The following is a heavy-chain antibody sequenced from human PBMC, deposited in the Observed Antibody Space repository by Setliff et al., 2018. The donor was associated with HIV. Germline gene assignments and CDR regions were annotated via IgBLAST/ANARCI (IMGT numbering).Heavy chain of an antibody. Sequence: PSETLSLTCTVSGDSINKYYWSWIRQPPGKGLEWIGYIYISGSTMYNPSLKTRVTMSLDTSKNQVSLKLTSATAADTAVYYCARRSIVGSTRGYYYYALDVWGQGTTVTVS. J-gene: IGHJ6*02. D-gene: IGHD1-26*01. CDR2: IYISGST. CDR1: GDSINKYY. CDR3: ARRSIVGSTRGYYYYALDV. V-gene: IGHV4-4*09.